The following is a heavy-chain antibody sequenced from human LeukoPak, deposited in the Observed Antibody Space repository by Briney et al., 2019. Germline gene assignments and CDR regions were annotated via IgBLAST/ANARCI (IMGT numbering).Heavy chain of an antibody. D-gene: IGHD6-25*01. CDR2: INWNGGST. V-gene: IGHV3-20*04. CDR3: ARALPAAGSPFDAFDI. Sequence: GGSLRLSCAASGFTFDDYGMNWVRQAPGKGLEWVSGINWNGGSTGYADSVKGRFTISRDNAKNSLYLQMNSLRAEDTAVYYCARALPAAGSPFDAFDIWGQGTMVTVSS. J-gene: IGHJ3*02. CDR1: GFTFDDYG.